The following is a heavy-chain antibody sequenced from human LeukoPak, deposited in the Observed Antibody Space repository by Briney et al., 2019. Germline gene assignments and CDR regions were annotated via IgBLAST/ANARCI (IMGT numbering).Heavy chain of an antibody. CDR3: ARSLIDYGGSYDAFDI. CDR1: GYTFTGYY. Sequence: GASVKVSCKASGYTFTGYYMHWVRQAPGQGLEGMGWMNPNSGGTNYAQKFQGRVTMTRDTSISTAYMELSRLRSDDTAVYYCARSLIDYGGSYDAFDIWGQGTMVTISS. CDR2: MNPNSGGT. J-gene: IGHJ3*02. V-gene: IGHV1-2*02. D-gene: IGHD4-23*01.